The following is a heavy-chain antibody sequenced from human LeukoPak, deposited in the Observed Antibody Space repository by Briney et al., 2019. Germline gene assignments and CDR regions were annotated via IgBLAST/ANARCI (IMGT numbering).Heavy chain of an antibody. Sequence: SETLSLTCAVSGAAINSGSYYWTWIRQPAGKALEWIGRILTTGSTNYNPSLKSRVTISLDTSKKQFSLNLTSVTAADTAVYYCARAEYSSSWFFDYWGQGTLVTVSS. CDR2: ILTTGST. V-gene: IGHV4-61*02. D-gene: IGHD6-13*01. CDR1: GAAINSGSYY. CDR3: ARAEYSSSWFFDY. J-gene: IGHJ4*02.